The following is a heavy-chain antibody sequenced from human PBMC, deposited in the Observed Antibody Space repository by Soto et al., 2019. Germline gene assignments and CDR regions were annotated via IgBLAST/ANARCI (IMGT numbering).Heavy chain of an antibody. J-gene: IGHJ4*02. CDR3: ASAPGYSSGWYQY. CDR2: INWNSVTF. CDR1: GFNFHNYS. V-gene: IGHV3-9*01. Sequence: GGSLRLSCAASGFNFHNYSMHWVRQAPGKGLEWVSGINWNSVTFDYADSVKGRFTISRDNAKNSLYLQMNSLRAEDTAVYYCASAPGYSSGWYQYWGQGTLVTVSS. D-gene: IGHD6-19*01.